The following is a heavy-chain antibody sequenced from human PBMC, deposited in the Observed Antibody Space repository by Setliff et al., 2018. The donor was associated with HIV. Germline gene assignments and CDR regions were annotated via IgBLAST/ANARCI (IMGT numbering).Heavy chain of an antibody. D-gene: IGHD3-22*01. J-gene: IGHJ1*01. Sequence: GASVKVACKVSGYTITEVSIHWVRQAPGKGLEWMGGFEPEEDETVYAQKFQGRVTVTEYTSTDTGYMELTSLTSEDTAMYYCATIRAYYYDSSGQEYFQHWGHGSLVTVSS. CDR1: GYTITEVS. CDR2: FEPEEDET. CDR3: ATIRAYYYDSSGQEYFQH. V-gene: IGHV1-24*01.